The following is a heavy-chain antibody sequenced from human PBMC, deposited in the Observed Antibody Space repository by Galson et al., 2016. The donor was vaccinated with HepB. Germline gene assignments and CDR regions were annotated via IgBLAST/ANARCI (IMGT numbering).Heavy chain of an antibody. CDR1: GDTFSRYV. CDR2: IIPIYGTT. V-gene: IGHV1-69*13. Sequence: SVKVSCKASGDTFSRYVISWVRQAPGLGLEWMGLIIPIYGTTQYAQKFQGRVRITADEHTRTIYMGLSSLRSEDTAVYYCARVGAGNNGRNYQGYYCYGMDVWGQGTTVTVSS. CDR3: ARVGAGNNGRNYQGYYCYGMDV. D-gene: IGHD2-8*01. J-gene: IGHJ6*02.